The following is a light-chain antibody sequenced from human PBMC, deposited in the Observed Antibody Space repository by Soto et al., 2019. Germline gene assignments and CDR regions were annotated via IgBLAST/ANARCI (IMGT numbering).Light chain of an antibody. CDR1: QSISDS. J-gene: IGKJ2*01. CDR2: KAS. CDR3: QHYDTYSYN. V-gene: IGKV1-5*03. Sequence: DLQMTQSPSTLSAYVGDRVTITCRASQSISDSLAWYQQKLGKAPKLLIYKASILESGVPSRFSGSGSGTEFTLTINSLQPDDFATYFCQHYDTYSYNFGQGTKLEIK.